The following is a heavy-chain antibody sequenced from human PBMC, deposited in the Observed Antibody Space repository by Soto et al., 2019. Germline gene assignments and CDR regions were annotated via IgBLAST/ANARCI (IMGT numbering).Heavy chain of an antibody. V-gene: IGHV3-23*01. CDR3: AKSRSYSSSSHYFDY. Sequence: GGSLRLSCAASGFTFSSYAMSWVRQAPGNGLEWVSAISGSGGSTYYADSVKGRFTISRDNSKNTLYLQMNSLRAEDTAVYYCAKSRSYSSSSHYFDYWGQGTLVTVSS. CDR2: ISGSGGST. D-gene: IGHD6-6*01. J-gene: IGHJ4*02. CDR1: GFTFSSYA.